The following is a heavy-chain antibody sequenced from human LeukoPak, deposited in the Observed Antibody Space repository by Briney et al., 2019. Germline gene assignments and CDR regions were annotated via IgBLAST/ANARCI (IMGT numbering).Heavy chain of an antibody. V-gene: IGHV3-48*03. CDR1: GFTLSSYE. CDR3: VKGACSSGCSGNH. Sequence: SLRLSCAASGFTLSSYEMNWVRQAAGKGREWVSKISSSGSAIYYADSVKGRFTVSRDNSRKTLFLQMNSLRVDDTALYYCVKGACSSGCSGNHWGQGTRVIASS. CDR2: ISSSGSAI. D-gene: IGHD6-19*01. J-gene: IGHJ5*02.